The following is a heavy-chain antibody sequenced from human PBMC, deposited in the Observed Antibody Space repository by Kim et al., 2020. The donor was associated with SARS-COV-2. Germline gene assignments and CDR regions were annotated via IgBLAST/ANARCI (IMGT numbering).Heavy chain of an antibody. J-gene: IGHJ4*02. V-gene: IGHV4-39*01. CDR3: ARQADYGGNVYYFDY. Sequence: SETLSLTCTVSGGSISSSSYYWGWIRQPPGKGLEWIGSIYYSGSTYYNPSLKSRVTISVDTSKNQFSLKLSSVTAADTAVYYCARQADYGGNVYYFDYWGQGTLVTVSS. D-gene: IGHD4-17*01. CDR2: IYYSGST. CDR1: GGSISSSSYY.